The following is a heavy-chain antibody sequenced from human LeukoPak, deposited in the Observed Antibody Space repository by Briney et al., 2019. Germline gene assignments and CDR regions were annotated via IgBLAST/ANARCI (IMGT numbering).Heavy chain of an antibody. CDR2: IYPGDSNT. V-gene: IGHV5-51*01. CDR1: GYTFTSYW. D-gene: IGHD4-17*01. CDR3: ARRSTVVARVDY. J-gene: IGHJ4*02. Sequence: GESLQISGKGTGYTFTSYWSGWVRQMPGKGLEWMGIIYPGDSNTRYSPSFQGQVTISADRSINTAYLQWNSLKASDTAMYYCARRSTVVARVDYWGQGSLVSVSS.